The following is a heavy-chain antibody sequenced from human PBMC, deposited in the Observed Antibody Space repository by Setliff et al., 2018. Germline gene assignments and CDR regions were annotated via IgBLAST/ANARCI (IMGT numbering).Heavy chain of an antibody. CDR2: INTNTGNP. V-gene: IGHV7-4-1*02. D-gene: IGHD5-12*01. CDR3: ARNIGPLN. Sequence: ASVKVSCKASGYTFTSYYMHWVRQAPGQGLEWMGWINTNTGNPTYAQGFTGRFVFSLDTYTSTAYMELRSLRSDDTAIYYCARNIGPLNWGQGTLVT. CDR1: GYTFTSYY. J-gene: IGHJ4*02.